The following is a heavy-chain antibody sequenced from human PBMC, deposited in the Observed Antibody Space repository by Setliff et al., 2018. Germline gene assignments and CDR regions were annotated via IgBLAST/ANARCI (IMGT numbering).Heavy chain of an antibody. J-gene: IGHJ4*02. CDR3: ARGRNIAARLLDS. Sequence: PSETLSLTCAAYGGTFSDYHWTWIRQSPEKGLEWIGEINHRGSTNYNPSLKSRVTISIDTSRDQFSLKLISMIAADTAVYYCARGRNIAARLLDSWGQGTLVNVSS. V-gene: IGHV4-34*01. CDR2: INHRGST. D-gene: IGHD6-6*01. CDR1: GGTFSDYH.